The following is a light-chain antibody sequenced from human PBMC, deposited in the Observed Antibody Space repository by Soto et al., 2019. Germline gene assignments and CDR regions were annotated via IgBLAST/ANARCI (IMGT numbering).Light chain of an antibody. Sequence: DIHMTQSPSSLSASVGDRVTITCQASQGINNYLNWYQQKPGRAPKLLIYDASNLETGVPTRFSGSGSRTYFTITITSLQPEDIGTYFCQQYDNLPTTFGGGTKVEIK. CDR2: DAS. J-gene: IGKJ4*01. CDR3: QQYDNLPTT. CDR1: QGINNY. V-gene: IGKV1-33*01.